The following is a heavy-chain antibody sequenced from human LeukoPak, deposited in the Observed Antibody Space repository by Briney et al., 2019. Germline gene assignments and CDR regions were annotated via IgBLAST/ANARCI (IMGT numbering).Heavy chain of an antibody. V-gene: IGHV3-9*01. D-gene: IGHD3/OR15-3a*01. CDR3: AKVGIFGLVTYYFDY. CDR2: ISWNSGLI. Sequence: GRSLRLSCAASGFTFDDYAMHWVRQAPGKGLEWVSGISWNSGLIDYADSVKGRFTISRDNAKNSLYLQMNSLKAEDTAFYYCAKVGIFGLVTYYFDYWGQGTLVTVSS. CDR1: GFTFDDYA. J-gene: IGHJ4*02.